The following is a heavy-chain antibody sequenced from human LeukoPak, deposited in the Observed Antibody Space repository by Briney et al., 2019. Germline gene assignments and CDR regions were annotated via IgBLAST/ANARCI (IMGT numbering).Heavy chain of an antibody. Sequence: PGGSLRLSCAASGFTFSSYSMNWVRQAPGKGLEWVSYISSSSSTIYYADSVKGRFTISRDNAKNSLYLQMNSLRAEDTAVYYCARVMEYDFWSGYSGAFDIWGQGTMVTVSS. J-gene: IGHJ3*02. CDR3: ARVMEYDFWSGYSGAFDI. CDR1: GFTFSSYS. D-gene: IGHD3-3*01. CDR2: ISSSSSTI. V-gene: IGHV3-48*01.